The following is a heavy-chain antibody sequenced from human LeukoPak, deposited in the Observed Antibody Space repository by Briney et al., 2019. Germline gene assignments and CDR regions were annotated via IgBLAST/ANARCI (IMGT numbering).Heavy chain of an antibody. CDR3: AKDPVGAHRPKYFDY. J-gene: IGHJ4*02. Sequence: GGSLRLSCVVSGFSFSNYYMSWIRQAPGKGLEWVSAISGSGGSTYYADSVKGHFTISRDNSKNTLYLQMNSLRAEDTAVYYCAKDPVGAHRPKYFDYWGQGTLVTVSS. CDR2: ISGSGGST. CDR1: GFSFSNYY. D-gene: IGHD6-6*01. V-gene: IGHV3-23*01.